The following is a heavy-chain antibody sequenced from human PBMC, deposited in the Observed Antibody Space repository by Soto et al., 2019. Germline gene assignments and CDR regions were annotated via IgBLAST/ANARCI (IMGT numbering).Heavy chain of an antibody. V-gene: IGHV3-33*01. Sequence: QVQLVESGGGVVQPGRSLRLSCAASGFTFSSYGMHWVRQAPGKGLEWVAVIWYDGSNKYYADSVKGRFTISRDNSKNTLYLQMNSLRAEDTAVYYCARAYYDFWSGLGAGAWFDPWGQGTLVTVSS. CDR3: ARAYYDFWSGLGAGAWFDP. J-gene: IGHJ5*02. CDR2: IWYDGSNK. CDR1: GFTFSSYG. D-gene: IGHD3-3*01.